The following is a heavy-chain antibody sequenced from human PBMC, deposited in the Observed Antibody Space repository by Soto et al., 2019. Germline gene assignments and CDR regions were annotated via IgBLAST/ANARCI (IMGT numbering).Heavy chain of an antibody. Sequence: GGSLRLSCAASGLTFSGSAMSWVRQAPGKGLEWVSSISVTGASTYYAASVQGRFTVSRDNSKDTFFLEMNSLRAEDTAVYFCAKIRSRAAAFSDYWGQGTLVTVSS. J-gene: IGHJ4*02. CDR3: AKIRSRAAAFSDY. V-gene: IGHV3-23*01. CDR1: GLTFSGSA. CDR2: ISVTGAST. D-gene: IGHD6-13*01.